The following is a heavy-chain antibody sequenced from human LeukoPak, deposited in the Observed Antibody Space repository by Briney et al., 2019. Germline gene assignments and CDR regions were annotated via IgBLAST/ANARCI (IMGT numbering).Heavy chain of an antibody. CDR1: GGSISSYY. J-gene: IGHJ6*02. Sequence: NPSETLSLICTVSGGSISSYYWIWLRQPAGKGLEWFVRIYTSGSTNYNPSLKSRVTMSVDTSKNQFSLKLSSVTAADTAVYYCARGARCIAAAGTHYYYYYGMDVWGQGTTVTVSS. D-gene: IGHD6-13*01. CDR2: IYTSGST. V-gene: IGHV4-4*07. CDR3: ARGARCIAAAGTHYYYYYGMDV.